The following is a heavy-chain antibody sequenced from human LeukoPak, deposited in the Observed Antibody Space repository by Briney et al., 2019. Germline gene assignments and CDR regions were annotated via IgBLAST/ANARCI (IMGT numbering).Heavy chain of an antibody. V-gene: IGHV1-2*06. CDR1: GYTFTGYY. J-gene: IGHJ4*02. Sequence: ASVKVSCKASGYTFTGYYMHWVRQAPGQGLEWMGRINPSSGGTNYAQKFQGRVTMTRDTSISTAYMELSRLRSDDTAVYYCARETHSYGTGDYWGQGTLVTVSS. CDR2: INPSSGGT. D-gene: IGHD5-18*01. CDR3: ARETHSYGTGDY.